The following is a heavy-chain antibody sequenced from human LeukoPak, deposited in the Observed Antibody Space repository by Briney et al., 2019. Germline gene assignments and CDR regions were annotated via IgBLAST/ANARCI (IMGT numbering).Heavy chain of an antibody. CDR1: VYTFTNEY. Sequence: ASVKVSCNTSVYTFTNEYLHWVRQAPGHGLECMGWMHPNTGDTVYVQKFQGRVTFTRDTSIITAYMELHRLRSDDTAVYYCGRHLSDPTSGDYWGQGTLVTVSS. CDR3: GRHLSDPTSGDY. V-gene: IGHV1-2*02. CDR2: MHPNTGDT. D-gene: IGHD3-10*01. J-gene: IGHJ4*02.